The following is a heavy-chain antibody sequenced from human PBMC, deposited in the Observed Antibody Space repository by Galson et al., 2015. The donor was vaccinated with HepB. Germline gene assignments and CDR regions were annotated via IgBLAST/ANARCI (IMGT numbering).Heavy chain of an antibody. V-gene: IGHV4-39*01. J-gene: IGHJ3*02. CDR2: IYYSGST. Sequence: ETLSLTCTVSGGSISSSSYYWGWIRQPPGKGLEWIGSIYYSGSTYYNPSLKSRVTISVDTSKNQFSLKLSSVTAADTAVYYCARHGTMIVVGSGAFDIWGQGTMVTVSS. CDR3: ARHGTMIVVGSGAFDI. CDR1: GGSISSSSYY. D-gene: IGHD3-22*01.